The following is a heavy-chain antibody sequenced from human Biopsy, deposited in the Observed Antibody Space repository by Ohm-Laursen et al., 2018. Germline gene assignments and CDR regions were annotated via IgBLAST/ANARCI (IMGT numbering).Heavy chain of an antibody. CDR1: GYTFTTYG. J-gene: IGHJ4*02. V-gene: IGHV1-18*01. CDR3: ARDYYPYVDYLKDVPLCDS. Sequence: ASVKVSCKVSGYTFTTYGISWVRQAPGQGLEWMGWINTYSGNTNYGKKFHDRVIMTSDTSTSTACLEHRSLRSDDTAVYYCARDYYPYVDYLKDVPLCDSWGQGTLVTVSS. CDR2: INTYSGNT. D-gene: IGHD4-17*01.